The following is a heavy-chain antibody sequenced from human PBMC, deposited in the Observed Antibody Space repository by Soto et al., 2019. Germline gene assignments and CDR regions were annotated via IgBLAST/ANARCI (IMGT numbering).Heavy chain of an antibody. CDR1: GFTFTRYS. V-gene: IGHV3-21*06. J-gene: IGHJ4*02. CDR2: ISSTTNYI. CDR3: ARESEDLTSNFDY. Sequence: GGSLRLSCAASGFTFTRYSMNWVRQAPGKGLERVSSISSTTNYIYYGDSMKGRFTISRGNAKNSLYLEMNSLRAEDTAVYYCARESEDLTSNFDYRGQGTLVTVSS.